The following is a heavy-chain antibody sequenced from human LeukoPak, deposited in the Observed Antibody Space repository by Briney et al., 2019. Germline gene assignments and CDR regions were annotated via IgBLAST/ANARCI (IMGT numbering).Heavy chain of an antibody. D-gene: IGHD2-15*01. CDR2: VYYTGST. CDR1: GGSLNSYSHK. Sequence: SETLSLTCSVSGGSLNSYSHKWGWIRQPPGKGLEWVGSVYYTGSTTYNPSLSSRVSISRDTSKSQFSLKLTSVTAADTAVYYCARGAPNCSGGSCYSGVFDYWGQGTLVTVSS. CDR3: ARGAPNCSGGSCYSGVFDY. V-gene: IGHV4-39*07. J-gene: IGHJ4*02.